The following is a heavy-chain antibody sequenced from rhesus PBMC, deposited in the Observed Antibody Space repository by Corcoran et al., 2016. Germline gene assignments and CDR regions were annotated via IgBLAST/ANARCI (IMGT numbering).Heavy chain of an antibody. J-gene: IGHJ4*01. D-gene: IGHD3-34*01. V-gene: IGHV3-30*01. CDR1: GFTFSNSW. CDR3: TTTTGVYY. Sequence: EVQLLESGGGLVQPGGSLRLSCSVSGFTFSNSWVNWGRQAPGKGLEWVARIKRKADGETADYAASVKGRFTISRDDSKNTLYLQMNSLKTEDTAVYYCTTTTGVYYWGQGVLVTVSS. CDR2: IKRKADGETA.